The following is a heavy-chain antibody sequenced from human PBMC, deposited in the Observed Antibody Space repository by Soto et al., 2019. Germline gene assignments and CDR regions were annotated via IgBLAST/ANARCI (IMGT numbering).Heavy chain of an antibody. CDR2: ISYDGSNK. D-gene: IGHD3-9*01. CDR3: AKDFLLRYFDFGPNDY. CDR1: GFTFSSYG. Sequence: GGSLRLSCAASGFTFSSYGMHWVRQAPGKGLEWVAVISYDGSNKYYADSVKGRFTISRDNSKNTLYLQMNSLRAEDTAVYYCAKDFLLRYFDFGPNDYWGQGTLVTVSS. J-gene: IGHJ4*02. V-gene: IGHV3-30*18.